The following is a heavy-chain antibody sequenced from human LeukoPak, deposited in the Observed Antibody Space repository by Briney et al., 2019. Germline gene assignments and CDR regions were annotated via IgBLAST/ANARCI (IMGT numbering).Heavy chain of an antibody. J-gene: IGHJ5*02. V-gene: IGHV3-21*01. CDR3: ARLGLYYYDSSGYYNWFDP. D-gene: IGHD3-22*01. CDR2: ISSSSSYI. CDR1: GFTFSSYS. Sequence: PGGSLRLSCAASGFTFSSYSMNWVRQAPGKGLEWVSSISSSSSYIYYADSVKGRFTISRDNAKNSLYLQMNSLRAEGTAVYYCARLGLYYYDSSGYYNWFDPWGQGTLVTVSS.